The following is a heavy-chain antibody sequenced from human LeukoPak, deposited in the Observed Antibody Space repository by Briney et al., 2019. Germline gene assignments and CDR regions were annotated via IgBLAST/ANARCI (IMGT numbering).Heavy chain of an antibody. D-gene: IGHD3-16*01. CDR1: GGSIGSGTYY. V-gene: IGHV4-39*01. J-gene: IGHJ6*03. CDR3: ARYLGYYYYCMDV. CDR2: IYYSGST. Sequence: SETLSLTCIVSGGSIGSGTYYWGWIRQPPGKGLEWIGNIYYSGSTYYNPSLKSRVTMSIDTSNNQFSLKLSSVTAADTAVYYCARYLGYYYYCMDVWGKGTTVTVSS.